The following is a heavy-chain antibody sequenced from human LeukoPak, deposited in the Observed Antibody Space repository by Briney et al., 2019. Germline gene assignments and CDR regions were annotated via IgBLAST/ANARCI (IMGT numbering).Heavy chain of an antibody. Sequence: PSETLSLTCTVSGGSISSYYWSWIRQPPGKGLEWIGYIYYSGSTNYNPSLKSRATISVDTSKNQFSLKLSSVTAADTAVYYCARPSSWGSGSYYKGAFDIWGQGTMVTVSS. CDR2: IYYSGST. CDR3: ARPSSWGSGSYYKGAFDI. CDR1: GGSISSYY. D-gene: IGHD3-10*01. J-gene: IGHJ3*02. V-gene: IGHV4-59*08.